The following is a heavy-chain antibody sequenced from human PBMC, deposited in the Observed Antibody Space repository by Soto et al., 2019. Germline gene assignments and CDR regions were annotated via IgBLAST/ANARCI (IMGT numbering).Heavy chain of an antibody. CDR3: AKELASSGWEYYYYGMDV. Sequence: GGSLRLSCAASGFTFSSYGMHWVRQAPGKGLEWVAVISYDGSNKYYADSVKGRFTISRDNSKNTLYLQMNSLRAEDTAVYYCAKELASSGWEYYYYGMDVWGQGTTVTVSS. V-gene: IGHV3-30*18. D-gene: IGHD6-19*01. CDR2: ISYDGSNK. J-gene: IGHJ6*02. CDR1: GFTFSSYG.